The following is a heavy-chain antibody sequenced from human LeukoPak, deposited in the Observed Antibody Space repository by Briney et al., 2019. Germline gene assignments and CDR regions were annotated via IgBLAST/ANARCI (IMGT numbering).Heavy chain of an antibody. J-gene: IGHJ4*02. Sequence: KPSETLSLTCGVSGGSVTTTNWWTWVRQPPGKGLEWIGEVHLNGRTHYNPSLESRLTMSVDLSENHISLKLTSVTAADTAVYYCAREGGFYRPLDYSGRGILVTVSS. CDR1: GGSVTTTNW. D-gene: IGHD3-3*01. CDR3: AREGGFYRPLDY. V-gene: IGHV4-4*02. CDR2: VHLNGRT.